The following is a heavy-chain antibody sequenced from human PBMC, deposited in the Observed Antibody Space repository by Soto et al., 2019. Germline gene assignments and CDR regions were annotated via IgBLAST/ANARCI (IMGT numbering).Heavy chain of an antibody. CDR1: CQSISSSSYY. V-gene: IGHV4-39*01. Sequence: LSLTCLVSCQSISSSSYYWGWIRHPPVKGLEWIGSIYYSGLTDYNPSFKRRVTISIDTSKNQFSLKLSSVTATDTAVYYCARQRTTVVTQAYFDHWGQGALVTVSS. CDR2: IYYSGLT. CDR3: ARQRTTVVTQAYFDH. D-gene: IGHD2-21*02. J-gene: IGHJ4*02.